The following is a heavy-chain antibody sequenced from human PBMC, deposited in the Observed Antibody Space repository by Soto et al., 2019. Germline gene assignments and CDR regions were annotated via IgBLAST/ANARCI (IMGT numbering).Heavy chain of an antibody. CDR3: AKAGCSGGTCYLYYFDY. CDR1: GFTFSNYA. J-gene: IGHJ4*02. Sequence: EMQLLESGGGLVQPGGSLKLSCAASGFTFSNYAMSWVRQAPGKGLEWVSTISGRGGNTYYADSVKGRFTISRDNSRNTLYLQTDSLRVEDSAVYSCAKAGCSGGTCYLYYFDYWGQGALVTVSS. CDR2: ISGRGGNT. V-gene: IGHV3-23*01. D-gene: IGHD2-15*01.